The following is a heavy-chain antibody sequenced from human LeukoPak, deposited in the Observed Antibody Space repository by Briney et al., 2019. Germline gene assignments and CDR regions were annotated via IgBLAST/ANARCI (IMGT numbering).Heavy chain of an antibody. V-gene: IGHV4-59*08. CDR2: IYYSGST. CDR1: GGSISSYY. J-gene: IGHJ4*02. Sequence: SETLSLTCTVSGGSISSYYWSWIRQPPGKGLEWIGYIYYSGSTNYNPSLKSRVTISVDTSKNQFSLKLSSVTAADTAVYYCARQYREMATIREADYWGQGTLVTVSS. CDR3: ARQYREMATIREADY. D-gene: IGHD5-24*01.